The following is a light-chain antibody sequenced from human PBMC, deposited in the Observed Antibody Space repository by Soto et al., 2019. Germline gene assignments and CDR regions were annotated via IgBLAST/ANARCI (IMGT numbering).Light chain of an antibody. CDR1: QSVSNN. CDR3: QQYNNWPLT. CDR2: FAS. V-gene: IGKV3-15*01. J-gene: IGKJ4*01. Sequence: EIVMTQSPATLSVSPGERATLSCRASQSVSNNLAWYQQKPGQAPRLLIYFASTRATGIPARFSGSGSGTAFTLTISSLQSEDFALYYCQQYNNWPLTFGGGTKVETK.